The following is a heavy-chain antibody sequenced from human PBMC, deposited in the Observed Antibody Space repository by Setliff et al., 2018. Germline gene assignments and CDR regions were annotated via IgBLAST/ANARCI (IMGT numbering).Heavy chain of an antibody. D-gene: IGHD3-22*01. J-gene: IGHJ2*01. CDR2: IFSNDEK. CDR1: GFSLSNARMG. Sequence: SGPTLVNPTEILTLTCTVSGFSLSNARMGVSWIRQPPGKALEWLAHIFSNDEKSYSTSLKSRLTISKDTSKSQVVLTMTNMDPVDTATYYCARISYYYDSSGYYYAPYWYFDLWGRGTLVTVSS. V-gene: IGHV2-26*01. CDR3: ARISYYYDSSGYYYAPYWYFDL.